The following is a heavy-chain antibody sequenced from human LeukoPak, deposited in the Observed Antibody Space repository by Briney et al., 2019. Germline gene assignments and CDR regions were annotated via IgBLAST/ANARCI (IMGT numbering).Heavy chain of an antibody. CDR3: ARESGYDLS. CDR1: GDSISSYF. CDR2: MYTSGKT. D-gene: IGHD5-12*01. J-gene: IGHJ4*02. Sequence: SETLSLTCTVSGDSISSYFWSWIRQPAGKGLELIGRMYTSGKTIYNPSLMNRLSRSVDTYKNPLSLQVRTVTAEDTAVYYCARESGYDLSWGQGTLVTVSS. V-gene: IGHV4-4*07.